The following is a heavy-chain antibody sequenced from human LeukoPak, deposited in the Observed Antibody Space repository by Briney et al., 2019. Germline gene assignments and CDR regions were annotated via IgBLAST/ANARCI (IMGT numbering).Heavy chain of an antibody. CDR2: IYYSGSP. CDR1: NGSIVSATYY. CDR3: ARDGRGGFYYYSGMDV. V-gene: IGHV4-39*07. J-gene: IGHJ6*02. Sequence: SETLPLTCTVSNGSIVSATYYWGWIRQPPGKGLEWIGYIYYSGSPSYNPSLKSRVTISVDTSKNQFSLKLTSVTAADTAVYFCARDGRGGFYYYSGMDVWGQGTTVTVSS. D-gene: IGHD2-15*01.